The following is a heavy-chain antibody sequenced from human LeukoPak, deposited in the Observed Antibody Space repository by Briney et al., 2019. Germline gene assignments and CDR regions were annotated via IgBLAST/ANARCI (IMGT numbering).Heavy chain of an antibody. D-gene: IGHD3-22*01. V-gene: IGHV3-21*01. J-gene: IGHJ4*02. CDR3: ERDTEDYYDSSGYYAPGY. CDR1: GFTFSSYS. CDR2: ISSSSSYI. Sequence: GGSLRLSCAASGFTFSSYSMNWVRQAPGKGLEWVSSISSSSSYIYYADSVKGRFTISRDNAKNSLYLQMNSLRAEDTAVYYWERDTEDYYDSSGYYAPGYWGQGTLVTVSS.